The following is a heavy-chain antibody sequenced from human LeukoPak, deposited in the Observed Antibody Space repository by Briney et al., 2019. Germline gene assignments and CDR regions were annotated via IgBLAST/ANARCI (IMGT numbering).Heavy chain of an antibody. Sequence: SVKVSCKASGGTFSSYAISWVRQAPGQGLEWMGGVIPIFGTANYAQKFQGRVTITADKSTSTAYMELSSLRSEDTAVYYCARGVVPAARGVFDYWGQGTLVTVSS. CDR2: VIPIFGTA. CDR3: ARGVVPAARGVFDY. D-gene: IGHD2-2*01. CDR1: GGTFSSYA. J-gene: IGHJ4*02. V-gene: IGHV1-69*06.